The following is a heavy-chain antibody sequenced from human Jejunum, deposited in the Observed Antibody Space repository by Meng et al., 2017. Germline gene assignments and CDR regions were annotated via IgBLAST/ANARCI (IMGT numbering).Heavy chain of an antibody. V-gene: IGHV3-23*01. CDR3: AKSRAAGNGFDC. CDR2: IYASDGST. J-gene: IGHJ4*02. CDR1: GFTLSSYR. D-gene: IGHD6-13*01. Sequence: EVELFVGGGGWVQPGGSLRLSVAGSGFTLSSYRMNWVRQAPGQGLEWVSTIYASDGSTYYADSVKGRFTISRDNSKNTLYLQMNSLRAEDTAVYYCAKSRAAGNGFDCWGQGTLVTVSS.